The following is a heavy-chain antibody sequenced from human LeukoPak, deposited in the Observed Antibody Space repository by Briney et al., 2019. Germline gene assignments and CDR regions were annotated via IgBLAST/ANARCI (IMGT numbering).Heavy chain of an antibody. CDR3: ARVRGGTMTNAFDI. V-gene: IGHV3-74*01. D-gene: IGHD3-22*01. Sequence: GGSLKLSCAASGFTLSTYWMHWVRQAPGKGLVWVSRINSDESSTDYADSVKGRFTISRDNAKNTLYLQMNSLRAEDTAVYYCARVRGGTMTNAFDIWGQGTMVTVSS. CDR1: GFTLSTYW. J-gene: IGHJ3*02. CDR2: INSDESST.